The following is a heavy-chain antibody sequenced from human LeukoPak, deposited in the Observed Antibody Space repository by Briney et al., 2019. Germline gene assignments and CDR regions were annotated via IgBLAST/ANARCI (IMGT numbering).Heavy chain of an antibody. Sequence: GGSVKVSCKASGYNFTSYDMHWVRQAPGQRLEWMGWINAGNGNTKYSQKYQGRVTITRDTSASTAYMELSSLRSEDTAVHYCAKDWQWLTGGNYYYMDVWGKGTTVTVSS. V-gene: IGHV1-3*01. CDR1: GYNFTSYD. J-gene: IGHJ6*03. D-gene: IGHD6-19*01. CDR3: AKDWQWLTGGNYYYMDV. CDR2: INAGNGNT.